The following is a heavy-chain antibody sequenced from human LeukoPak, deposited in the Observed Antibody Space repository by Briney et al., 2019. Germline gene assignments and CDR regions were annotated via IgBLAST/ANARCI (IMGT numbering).Heavy chain of an antibody. Sequence: PGGSLRLSCAASGFTFSSYGMHWVRQAPGKGLEWVAVISYDGSNKYYADSVKGRFTISRDNSKNTLYLQMNSLRAEDTAVYYCAKDGGRGVINTPYFDYWGQGTLVTVSS. CDR3: AKDGGRGVINTPYFDY. J-gene: IGHJ4*02. D-gene: IGHD3-10*01. V-gene: IGHV3-30*18. CDR2: ISYDGSNK. CDR1: GFTFSSYG.